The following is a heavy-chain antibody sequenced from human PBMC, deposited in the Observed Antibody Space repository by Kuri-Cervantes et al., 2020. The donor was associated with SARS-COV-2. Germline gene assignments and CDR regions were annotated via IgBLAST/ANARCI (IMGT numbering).Heavy chain of an antibody. V-gene: IGHV3-30*19. CDR3: ARDGQWLEPGYYFDY. CDR2: IWYDGSNK. J-gene: IGHJ4*02. Sequence: GGSLRLSCAASGFTFITYGMHWVRQAPGKGLEWVAVIWYDGSNKYYADSVKGRFTISRDNSKNTLYLQMNSLRAEDTAVYYCARDGQWLEPGYYFDYWGQGTLVTVSS. D-gene: IGHD6-19*01. CDR1: GFTFITYG.